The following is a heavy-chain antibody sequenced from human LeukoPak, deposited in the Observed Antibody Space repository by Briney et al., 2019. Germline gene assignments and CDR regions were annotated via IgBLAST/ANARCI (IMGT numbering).Heavy chain of an antibody. CDR1: AFTFSSYA. D-gene: IGHD3-10*01. CDR2: ISGSGGST. CDR3: AKVAKYYYGSETYYFFEH. J-gene: IGHJ4*02. Sequence: GGSLRLSCAASAFTFSSYAMSWVRQAPGQGLEWVSAISGSGGSTYYADSVKGRFTISRDNAKNSLYLQMNSLRVEDTAVYYCAKVAKYYYGSETYYFFEHWGQGTPVTASS. V-gene: IGHV3-23*01.